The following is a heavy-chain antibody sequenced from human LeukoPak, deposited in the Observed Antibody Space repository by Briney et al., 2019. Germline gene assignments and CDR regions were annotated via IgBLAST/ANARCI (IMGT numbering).Heavy chain of an antibody. CDR3: AREPRYCSGGSCYMSAFDI. CDR1: GFTFSSYS. Sequence: GGSLRLSCAASGFTFSSYSMNWVRQAPGKGLEWVSSISSSSSYIYYADSVKGRFTISRDNAKNSLYLQMNSLRAEDTAVYYCAREPRYCSGGSCYMSAFDIWGQGTMVTVSS. D-gene: IGHD2-15*01. V-gene: IGHV3-21*01. J-gene: IGHJ3*02. CDR2: ISSSSSYI.